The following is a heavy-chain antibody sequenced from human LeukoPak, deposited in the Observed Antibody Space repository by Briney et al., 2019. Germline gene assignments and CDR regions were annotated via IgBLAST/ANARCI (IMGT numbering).Heavy chain of an antibody. Sequence: SETLSLTCTVSGGSISSSGYYWGWIRQPPGKGLEWIRSIYYSGSTYYNPSLKSRVTISVDTSKNQFSLKLSSVTAADTAVYYCASHYCSGGSCYSGYRRNYYMDVWGKGTTVTVSS. V-gene: IGHV4-39*01. CDR2: IYYSGST. J-gene: IGHJ6*03. CDR3: ASHYCSGGSCYSGYRRNYYMDV. D-gene: IGHD2-15*01. CDR1: GGSISSSGYY.